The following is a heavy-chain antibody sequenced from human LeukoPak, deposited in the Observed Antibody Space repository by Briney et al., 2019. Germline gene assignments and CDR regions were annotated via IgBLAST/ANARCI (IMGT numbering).Heavy chain of an antibody. V-gene: IGHV3-30-3*01. CDR1: GFTFSNYA. CDR2: ISFDGINR. D-gene: IGHD3-10*01. CDR3: ARTLRFRGYYFDY. Sequence: GGSLRLSCTASGFTFSNYAMHWVRQAPGRGLEWVAVISFDGINRFYPDSVKGRLTISRDSSKNTLYLHTNSLRPEDTAVYYCARTLRFRGYYFDYWGQGTLVTVSS. J-gene: IGHJ4*02.